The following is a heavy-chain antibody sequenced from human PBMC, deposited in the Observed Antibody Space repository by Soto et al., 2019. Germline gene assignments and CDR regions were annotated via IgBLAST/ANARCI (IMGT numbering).Heavy chain of an antibody. V-gene: IGHV4-34*01. D-gene: IGHD5-18*01. J-gene: IGHJ5*02. CDR3: ARCPCTRGYSYQRRWFDT. CDR2: IHHSGST. CDR1: GGSFSGYY. Sequence: SETLSLTCAVYGGSFSGYYWSWIRQPPGKGLEWIEEIHHSGSTNYNPSLKSRVTISVDTSKNQFSLNLGFVTAAETAVYYCARCPCTRGYSYQRRWFDTWGQGTLVRVSS.